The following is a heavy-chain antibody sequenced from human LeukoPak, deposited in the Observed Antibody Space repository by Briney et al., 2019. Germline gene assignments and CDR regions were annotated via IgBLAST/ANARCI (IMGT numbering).Heavy chain of an antibody. V-gene: IGHV3-33*06. Sequence: PGRSLRLSCAASGFTFSSYGMHWVRQAPGKGLEWVAVIWYDGSNKYYADSVKGRFTISRDNSKNTLYLQMNSLRAEDTAVYYCAEDVRGGNDAFDIWGQGTMVTVSS. J-gene: IGHJ3*02. CDR1: GFTFSSYG. D-gene: IGHD3-16*01. CDR3: AEDVRGGNDAFDI. CDR2: IWYDGSNK.